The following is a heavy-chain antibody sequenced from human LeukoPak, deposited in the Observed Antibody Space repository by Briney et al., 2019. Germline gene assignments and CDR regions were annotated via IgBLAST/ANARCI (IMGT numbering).Heavy chain of an antibody. J-gene: IGHJ3*02. CDR2: IYYSGST. CDR3: ARVSCSSTSCPKRDAFDI. CDR1: GDSISRYY. Sequence: PSETLSLTCTVSGDSISRYYWNWIRQPPGKGLEWIGYIYYSGSTNYNPSLKSRVTISIDTSKNQFSLKLSSVTAADTAVYYCARVSCSSTSCPKRDAFDIWGQGTMVTVSS. V-gene: IGHV4-59*01. D-gene: IGHD2-2*01.